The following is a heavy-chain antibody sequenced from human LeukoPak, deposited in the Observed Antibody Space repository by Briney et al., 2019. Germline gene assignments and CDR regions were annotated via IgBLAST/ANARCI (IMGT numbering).Heavy chain of an antibody. J-gene: IGHJ4*02. D-gene: IGHD1-1*01. V-gene: IGHV3-23*01. CDR1: GFTFSSYA. Sequence: GGSLRLSCAASGFTFSSYAMSWVRQAPGKGLEWVSHISAGGGTTYYADSVRGRFTVSRDNSKDTLYLQMNSLRAEDAALYYCAKVASYSRAGRGGYYDYWGQGTLVSVSS. CDR2: ISAGGGTT. CDR3: AKVASYSRAGRGGYYDY.